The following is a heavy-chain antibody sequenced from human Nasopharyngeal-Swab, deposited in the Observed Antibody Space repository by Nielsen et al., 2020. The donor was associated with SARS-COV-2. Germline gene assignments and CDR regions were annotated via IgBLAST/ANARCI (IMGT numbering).Heavy chain of an antibody. CDR3: ASDPYYDTSDDAFDI. V-gene: IGHV3-21*01. D-gene: IGHD3-22*01. J-gene: IGHJ3*02. CDR2: ISSSSSYI. Sequence: WIRQPPGKGLEWVSSISSSSSYICYADSVKGRFTISRDNAKNSLYLQMNSLRAEDTAVYYCASDPYYDTSDDAFDIWGQGTMVTVSS.